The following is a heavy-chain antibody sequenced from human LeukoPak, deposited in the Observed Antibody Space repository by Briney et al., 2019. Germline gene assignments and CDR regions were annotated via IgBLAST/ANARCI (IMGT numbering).Heavy chain of an antibody. J-gene: IGHJ4*02. CDR3: ATDWAWGGFDH. V-gene: IGHV3-21*01. CDR2: ISSSSSYI. D-gene: IGHD3-16*01. Sequence: GGSLRLSCAASGFTFSSYSMNWVRQAPGKGLEWVSSISSSSSYIYYADSVKGRFTVSRDNAKNTLYLQMNSLRAEDTAVYYRATDWAWGGFDHWGQGALVTVSS. CDR1: GFTFSSYS.